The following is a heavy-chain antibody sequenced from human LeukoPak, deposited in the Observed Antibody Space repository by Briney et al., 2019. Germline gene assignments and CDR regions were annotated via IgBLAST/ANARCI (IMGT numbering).Heavy chain of an antibody. D-gene: IGHD3-22*01. Sequence: SSETLSLTCTVSGGSISSYYWGWIRQPPGKGLEWIGSIYHSGSTYYNPSLKSRVTMSVDTSKNQFSLKMRSVTAADTAVYYCARANYDGSDYWGQGTLVTVSS. J-gene: IGHJ4*02. CDR3: ARANYDGSDY. V-gene: IGHV4-39*07. CDR1: GGSISSYY. CDR2: IYHSGST.